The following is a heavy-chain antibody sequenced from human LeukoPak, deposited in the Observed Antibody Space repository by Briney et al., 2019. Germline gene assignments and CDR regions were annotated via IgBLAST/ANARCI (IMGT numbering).Heavy chain of an antibody. CDR2: IYYEGTT. V-gene: IGHV4-39*01. CDR3: ARFAVAVGVDY. D-gene: IGHD6-19*01. Sequence: SETLSLTCSVSSVSMTQTNHFWGWIRQPPGKGLEWIGNIYYEGTTYYNPSLKSRVSISVDTSKKQFSLKLSSVTAADTAVYYCARFAVAVGVDYWGQGTLVTVSS. J-gene: IGHJ4*02. CDR1: SVSMTQTNHF.